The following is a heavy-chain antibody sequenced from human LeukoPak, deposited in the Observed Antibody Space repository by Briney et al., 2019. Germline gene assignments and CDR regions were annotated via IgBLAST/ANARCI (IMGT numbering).Heavy chain of an antibody. D-gene: IGHD5-12*01. CDR2: IYYSGST. CDR3: ARDANGGYSGYGYYFDY. Sequence: SETLSLTCTVSGGSISSSSYYWGWIRQPPGKGLEWIGSIYYSGSTFCNPSLKSRVTISVDTSKNQFSLKLSSVTAADTAVYYCARDANGGYSGYGYYFDYWGQGTLVTVSS. CDR1: GGSISSSSYY. V-gene: IGHV4-39*07. J-gene: IGHJ4*02.